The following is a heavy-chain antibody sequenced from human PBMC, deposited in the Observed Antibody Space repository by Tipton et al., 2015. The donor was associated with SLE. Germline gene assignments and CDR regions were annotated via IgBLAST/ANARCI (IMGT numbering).Heavy chain of an antibody. V-gene: IGHV3-74*01. Sequence: SLRLSCAASGFSFSSYYMNWVRQVPGKGLAWVSRIETDGRSTAYADSVKGRFTVSRDNAQDTLLLQMNSLRAEDSGVYYCARAFRLGLDSFDIWGQGTTVTVSA. D-gene: IGHD3/OR15-3a*01. J-gene: IGHJ3*02. CDR2: IETDGRST. CDR3: ARAFRLGLDSFDI. CDR1: GFSFSSYY.